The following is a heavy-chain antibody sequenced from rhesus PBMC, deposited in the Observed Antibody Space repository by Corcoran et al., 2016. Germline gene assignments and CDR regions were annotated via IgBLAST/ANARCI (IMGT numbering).Heavy chain of an antibody. CDR1: GFSHSTCGMG. D-gene: IGHD6-25*01. Sequence: QVTLKESGPALVKPTQTPKLTCTSSGFSHSTCGMGVGWIRQPPGKSLEWLANIDWDDDKYYNTSLKSRLTISKDTSKNQVVLTMTNMDPVDTATYYCARIAADGYFDYWGQGVLVAVSS. J-gene: IGHJ4*01. CDR2: IDWDDDK. CDR3: ARIAADGYFDY. V-gene: IGHV2S1*01.